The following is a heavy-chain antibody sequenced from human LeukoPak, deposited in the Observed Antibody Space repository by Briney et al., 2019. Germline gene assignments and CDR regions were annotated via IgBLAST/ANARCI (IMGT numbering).Heavy chain of an antibody. D-gene: IGHD5-18*01. CDR2: IYYSGST. V-gene: IGHV4-59*01. J-gene: IGHJ2*01. CDR3: AREYSMGFRYFDL. Sequence: SETLSLTCAVYGGSFSGYYWSWIRQPPGKGLEWIGYIYYSGSTNYNPSLKGRVTITVDTSKNQFSLKLSSVTAADTAVYYCAREYSMGFRYFDLWGRGTLVTVSS. CDR1: GGSFSGYY.